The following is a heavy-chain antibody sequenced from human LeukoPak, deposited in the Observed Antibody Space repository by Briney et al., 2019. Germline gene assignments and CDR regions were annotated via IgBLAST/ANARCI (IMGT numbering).Heavy chain of an antibody. V-gene: IGHV1-69*04. Sequence: GASVKVSCKASGYTFTSYDISWVRQAPGQGLEWMGRIIPILGIANYAQKFQGRVTITADKSTSTAYMELSSLRSEDTAVYYCAREQQLVFSAFDYWGQGTLVTVSS. CDR3: AREQQLVFSAFDY. CDR2: IIPILGIA. J-gene: IGHJ4*02. CDR1: GYTFTSYD. D-gene: IGHD6-13*01.